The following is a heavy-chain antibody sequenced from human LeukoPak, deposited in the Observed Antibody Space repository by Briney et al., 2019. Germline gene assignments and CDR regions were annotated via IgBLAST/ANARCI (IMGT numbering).Heavy chain of an antibody. D-gene: IGHD2-2*01. CDR2: IYYSGST. J-gene: IGHJ4*02. CDR1: GDSISNYY. CDR3: ARAGGQLRVDY. Sequence: ASETLSLTCTVSGDSISNYYWNWIRQPPGKGLEWIGYIYYSGSTNYNPSLKSRATISVDTSKNQFSLKVSSVTAADTAVYYCARAGGQLRVDYWGQGTLVTVSS. V-gene: IGHV4-59*01.